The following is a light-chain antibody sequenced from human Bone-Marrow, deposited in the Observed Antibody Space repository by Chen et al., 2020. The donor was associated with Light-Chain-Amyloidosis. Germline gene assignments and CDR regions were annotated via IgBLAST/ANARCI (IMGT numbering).Light chain of an antibody. CDR2: EGT. Sequence: QSALTPPPSASGFLGQSVTISCAGTSGDLGGYDFVSWYQQHRGKAPKLMIHEGTKRPSGVPSRFSGAKSGNTASLTVSGLQAEDEADYYCCSFAGNDDWVFGGGTKLTVL. J-gene: IGLJ3*02. CDR3: CSFAGNDDWV. CDR1: SGDLGGYDF. V-gene: IGLV2-8*01.